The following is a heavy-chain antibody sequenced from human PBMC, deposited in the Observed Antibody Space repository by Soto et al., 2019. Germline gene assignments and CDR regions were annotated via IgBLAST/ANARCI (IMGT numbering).Heavy chain of an antibody. J-gene: IGHJ4*02. Sequence: GGSLRLSCAASGFTFSNAWMSWVRQAPGKGLEWVGRIKTKIDDETIDYAAPVKGRFTISRDDSKNTLFLQMNSLKTEDTAVYYCSTDVNDLLFGPPDYFDHWGQGTLVTVSS. CDR2: IKTKIDDETI. D-gene: IGHD3-3*01. CDR3: STDVNDLLFGPPDYFDH. CDR1: GFTFSNAW. V-gene: IGHV3-15*01.